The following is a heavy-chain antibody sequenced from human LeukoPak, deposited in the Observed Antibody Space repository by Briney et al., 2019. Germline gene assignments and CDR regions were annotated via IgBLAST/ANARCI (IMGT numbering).Heavy chain of an antibody. V-gene: IGHV4-39*01. CDR1: GGSISSNFYY. D-gene: IGHD6-13*01. J-gene: IGHJ5*02. CDR2: IYNGGST. Sequence: SETPSLTCTVSGGSISSNFYYWGWIRQPPGKGLEWIGSIYNGGSTYYNPSLRSRVTISVDTSKNQFSLKLSSVTAADTAVYYCARPAAADPTEDWFDPWGQGTLVTVSS. CDR3: ARPAAADPTEDWFDP.